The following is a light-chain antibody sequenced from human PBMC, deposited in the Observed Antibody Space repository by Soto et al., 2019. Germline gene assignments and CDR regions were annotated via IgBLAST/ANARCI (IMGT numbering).Light chain of an antibody. V-gene: IGLV2-11*01. Sequence: QSVLTQPRSVSGSPGQSVTISCTGTSSDVAGYNFVSWYQQHPGKAPKFMIYDVTKRPSGVPDRFSGSKSGNTASLTISGLQAEDEADYYCCSYVGSYTSYVFGTGTKLTVL. CDR3: CSYVGSYTSYV. J-gene: IGLJ1*01. CDR2: DVT. CDR1: SSDVAGYNF.